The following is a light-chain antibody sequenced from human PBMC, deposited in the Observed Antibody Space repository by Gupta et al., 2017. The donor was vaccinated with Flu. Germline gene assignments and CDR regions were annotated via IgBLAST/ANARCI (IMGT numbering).Light chain of an antibody. CDR2: DVS. J-gene: IGLJ1*01. CDR1: SSDVGRSDS. Sequence: QSALTQPASVSGSPGQSITISCTGTSSDVGRSDSVSWYQQHPGKAPKLLIYDVSNRPSGVSGRFSGSKSGTTASLTIAGLQAEDETGYYCSSYTSISTFYVFGTGTKVTVL. V-gene: IGLV2-14*03. CDR3: SSYTSISTFYV.